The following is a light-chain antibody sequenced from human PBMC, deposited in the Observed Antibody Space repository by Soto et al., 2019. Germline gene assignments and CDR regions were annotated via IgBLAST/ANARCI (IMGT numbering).Light chain of an antibody. CDR2: SAS. CDR3: QQLNSYPYT. J-gene: IGKJ2*01. CDR1: QGIRTY. V-gene: IGKV1-9*01. Sequence: IQLTQSPSSLSASVGDRVTITCRASQGIRTYLAWYQQKPGKAPNLLIYSASTLQSGVPSRFSGGGSGTDFTLTISSLQPEDFATFYCQQLNSYPYTFGQGTKVEIK.